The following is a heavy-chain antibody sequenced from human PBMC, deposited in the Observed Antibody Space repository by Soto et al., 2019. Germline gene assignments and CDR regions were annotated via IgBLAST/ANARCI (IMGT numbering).Heavy chain of an antibody. J-gene: IGHJ4*02. CDR1: GFTFATSG. V-gene: IGHV3-23*01. Sequence: EVQLLESGGDFIQPGGSLRLSCVTSGFTFATSGMSWVRQAPGKGLEWISGFSGGGKNTDKKYADSVKGRFTISRDISKSILYLQMDSLRDEDTARYYCTKDSGYDSTDWGLGTVVTVSS. D-gene: IGHD3-9*01. CDR3: TKDSGYDSTD. CDR2: FSGGGKNT.